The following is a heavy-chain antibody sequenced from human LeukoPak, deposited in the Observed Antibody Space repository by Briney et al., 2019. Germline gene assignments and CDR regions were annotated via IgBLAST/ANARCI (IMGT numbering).Heavy chain of an antibody. V-gene: IGHV1-46*01. D-gene: IGHD1-26*01. CDR3: ARKEPAPYFDY. CDR2: INPSGGST. J-gene: IGHJ4*02. CDR1: GYTFTSYY. Sequence: GASVKVSCKASGYTFTSYYMHWVRQAPGQGLEWMGIINPSGGSTSYARKFQGRVTMTRDTSTSTVYMELSSLRSEDTAVYYCARKEPAPYFDYWGQGTLVTVSS.